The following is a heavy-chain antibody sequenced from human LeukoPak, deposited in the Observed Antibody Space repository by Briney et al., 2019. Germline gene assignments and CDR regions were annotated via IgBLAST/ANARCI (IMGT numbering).Heavy chain of an antibody. CDR3: ARDGYCSSTSCRPYYGMDV. D-gene: IGHD2-2*03. J-gene: IGHJ6*02. V-gene: IGHV1-3*01. CDR1: GYTFITYA. Sequence: GASVKVSCKASGYTFITYAMYWVRQALGQRLEWMGWINAGNGNTKYSQKFQGRVTITRDTSASTAYMELSSLRSEDTAVYYCARDGYCSSTSCRPYYGMDVWGQGTTVTVSS. CDR2: INAGNGNT.